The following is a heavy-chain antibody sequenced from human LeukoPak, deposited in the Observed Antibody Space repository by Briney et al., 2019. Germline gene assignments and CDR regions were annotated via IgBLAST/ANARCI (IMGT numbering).Heavy chain of an antibody. V-gene: IGHV1-2*02. CDR1: GYTFTGYY. CDR2: INPNSGGT. Sequence: ASVTVSCKASGYTFTGYYMHWVRQAPGQGLEWMGWINPNSGGTNYAQKFQGRVTMTRDTSISTAYMELSRLRSDDTAVYYCARDGQYYYDSSGYEFDYWGQGTLVTVSS. CDR3: ARDGQYYYDSSGYEFDY. J-gene: IGHJ4*02. D-gene: IGHD3-22*01.